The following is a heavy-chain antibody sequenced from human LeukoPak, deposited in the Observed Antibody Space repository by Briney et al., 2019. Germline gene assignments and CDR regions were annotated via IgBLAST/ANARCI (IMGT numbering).Heavy chain of an antibody. Sequence: PGGSLRLSCAASGFTFSSYAMSWVRQAPGKGLEWVAVISYDGSNKYYADSVKGRFTISRDNSKNTLYLQMNSLRAEDTAVYYCAKEFPQPDIAARAYYFDYWGQGTLVTVSS. D-gene: IGHD6-6*01. CDR2: ISYDGSNK. CDR3: AKEFPQPDIAARAYYFDY. CDR1: GFTFSSYA. V-gene: IGHV3-30-3*01. J-gene: IGHJ4*02.